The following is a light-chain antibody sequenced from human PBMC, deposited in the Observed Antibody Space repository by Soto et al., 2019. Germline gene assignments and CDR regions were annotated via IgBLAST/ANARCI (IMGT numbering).Light chain of an antibody. Sequence: NIQMLQSPSAMSASVGDRVTITFRERQGIRTYLAWFQQKPGKAPKRLIYAASSLQSGVPSRFSGSGSGTEFTLTISSLEHEDFATYYCLQHNSYPLTFGGGTKVDI. CDR3: LQHNSYPLT. CDR2: AAS. V-gene: IGKV1D-17*01. J-gene: IGKJ4*01. CDR1: QGIRTY.